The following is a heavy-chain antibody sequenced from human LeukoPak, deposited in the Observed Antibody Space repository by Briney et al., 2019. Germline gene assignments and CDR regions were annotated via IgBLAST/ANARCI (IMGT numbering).Heavy chain of an antibody. V-gene: IGHV4-61*02. J-gene: IGHJ4*02. D-gene: IGHD2-15*01. CDR1: GGSISSGSYY. CDR2: IYTSGST. CDR3: ARGYCSGGSCYSMGY. Sequence: SETLSLTCTVSGGSISSGSYYWSWIRQPAGKGLEWIGRIYTSGSTNYNPSLKSRVTISVDTSKNQFSLKLSSVTAADTAVYYCARGYCSGGSCYSMGYWGQGTLVTVSS.